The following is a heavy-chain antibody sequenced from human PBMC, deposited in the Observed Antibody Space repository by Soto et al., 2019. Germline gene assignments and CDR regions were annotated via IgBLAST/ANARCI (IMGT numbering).Heavy chain of an antibody. V-gene: IGHV4-30-4*01. CDR1: GFSISSADYC. D-gene: IGHD3-10*01. CDR3: ASIWFGDFDY. Sequence: SETLSLTCTFSGFSISSADYCLSWIRQPPGKGLEWTGYFHSSGATYKDPSLKSRVTISVDTSKNQISLKLDSVTAADTAVYYCASIWFGDFDYWGHGTLVTVSS. CDR2: FHSSGAT. J-gene: IGHJ4*01.